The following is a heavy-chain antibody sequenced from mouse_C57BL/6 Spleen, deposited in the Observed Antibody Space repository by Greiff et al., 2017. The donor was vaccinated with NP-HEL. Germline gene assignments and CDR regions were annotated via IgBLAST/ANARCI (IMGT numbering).Heavy chain of an antibody. D-gene: IGHD1-1*01. CDR2: ISSGGSYT. J-gene: IGHJ2*01. Sequence: EVQVVESGGDLVKPGGSLKLSCAASGFTFSSYGMSWVRQTPDKRLEWVATISSGGSYTYYPDSVKGRFTISRHNAKNTLYLQMSSLKSEDTAMYYCARHTQGSSFFDYWGQGTTLTVSS. V-gene: IGHV5-6*01. CDR3: ARHTQGSSFFDY. CDR1: GFTFSSYG.